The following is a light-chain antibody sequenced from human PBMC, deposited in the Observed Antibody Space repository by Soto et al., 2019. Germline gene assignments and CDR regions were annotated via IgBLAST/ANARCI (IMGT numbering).Light chain of an antibody. CDR2: EVS. V-gene: IGLV2-18*02. Sequence: QSVLTQPPSVSGSPGQSVTISCTGTGSDVGGYNRVSWYQQPPGTAPKLMIYEVSNRPSGVPDRFSGSKSGNTASLAISGLQAEDEADYYCSSYTSSTTEVFGSGTKVTVL. CDR1: GSDVGGYNR. CDR3: SSYTSSTTEV. J-gene: IGLJ1*01.